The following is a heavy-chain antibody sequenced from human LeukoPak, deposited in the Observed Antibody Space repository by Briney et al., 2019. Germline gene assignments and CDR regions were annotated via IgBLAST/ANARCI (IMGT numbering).Heavy chain of an antibody. CDR2: IRSKANSYAT. CDR3: AKDPRYCRTTSCSPDGYFDY. J-gene: IGHJ4*02. Sequence: PGGSLRLSCAASGFTFSGSSMYWVRQAFGKGLEWVGRIRSKANSYATTYGASVKGRFTISRDDSKNTAYLQMNSLKTEDTAVYYCAKDPRYCRTTSCSPDGYFDYWGQGTLVTVSS. CDR1: GFTFSGSS. D-gene: IGHD2-2*01. V-gene: IGHV3-73*01.